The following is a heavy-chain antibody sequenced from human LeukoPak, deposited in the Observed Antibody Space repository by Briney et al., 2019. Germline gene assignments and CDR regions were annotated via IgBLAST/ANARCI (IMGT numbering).Heavy chain of an antibody. CDR1: GFIFSDYY. V-gene: IGHV3-11*04. CDR3: ARDRGTYYDILTGYSASGDFDY. J-gene: IGHJ4*02. D-gene: IGHD3-9*01. Sequence: GSLRLSCAASGFIFSDYYMSWIRQAPGKGLEWVSYISNSGSSIYYADSVKGRFTISRDNAKNSLYLQMNSLRAEDTAVYYCARDRGTYYDILTGYSASGDFDYWGQGTLVTVSS. CDR2: ISNSGSSI.